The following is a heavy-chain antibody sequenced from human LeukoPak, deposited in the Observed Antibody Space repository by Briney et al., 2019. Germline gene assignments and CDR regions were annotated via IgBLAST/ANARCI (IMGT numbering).Heavy chain of an antibody. D-gene: IGHD3-3*01. CDR2: MNPNSGNT. CDR3: ARAHPGVRASTILGVENWFDP. V-gene: IGHV1-8*03. Sequence: GASVKVSCKASGYTFTSYDINWVRQATGQGLEWMGWMNPNSGNTGYAQKFQGRVTITRNTSISTAYMELSSLRSEDTAVYYCARAHPGVRASTILGVENWFDPWGQGTLVTVSS. CDR1: GYTFTSYD. J-gene: IGHJ5*02.